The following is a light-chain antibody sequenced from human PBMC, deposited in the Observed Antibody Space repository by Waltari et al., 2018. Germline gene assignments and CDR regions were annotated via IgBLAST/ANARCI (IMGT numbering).Light chain of an antibody. CDR2: AAS. CDR1: HDISSY. CDR3: QQGKTFPLT. Sequence: DIQITQSPSSVSASVGDRVTISCRASHDISSYLAWYQQEPGKAPKLLIYAASRLLSGVPSRFSGSGSGTDVTLTISSLQADDAATYYCQQGKTFPLTFGGGTKVEI. J-gene: IGKJ4*01. V-gene: IGKV1-12*01.